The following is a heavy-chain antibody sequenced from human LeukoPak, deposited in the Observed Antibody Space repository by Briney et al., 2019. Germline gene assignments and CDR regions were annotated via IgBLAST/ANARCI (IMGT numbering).Heavy chain of an antibody. CDR1: GFTFSSSW. CDR2: INSDGSST. V-gene: IGHV3-74*01. D-gene: IGHD3-10*01. J-gene: IGHJ5*02. CDR3: ARVQYYGSGSYYNWFDP. Sequence: GGSLRLSCAASGFTFSSSWMHWVRQAPGKGLVWDSRINSDGSSTTYADSVKGRFTISRDNAKNTLYLQMNSLRAEDTAVYYCARVQYYGSGSYYNWFDPWGQGTLVTVSS.